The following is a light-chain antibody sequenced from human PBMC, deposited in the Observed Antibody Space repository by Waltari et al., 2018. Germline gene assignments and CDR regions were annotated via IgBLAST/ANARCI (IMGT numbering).Light chain of an antibody. CDR1: TSNIGVNF. CDR2: RNN. Sequence: QSVLTQPPSASGTPGQSVTIPCSGSTSNIGVNFVYWYQQFPGTAPKRLIYRNNQRPSGVPDRFSGSKSGTSASLSISGLRSEDEADYYCAAWDDSLSGPVFGGGTELTVL. V-gene: IGLV1-47*01. J-gene: IGLJ3*02. CDR3: AAWDDSLSGPV.